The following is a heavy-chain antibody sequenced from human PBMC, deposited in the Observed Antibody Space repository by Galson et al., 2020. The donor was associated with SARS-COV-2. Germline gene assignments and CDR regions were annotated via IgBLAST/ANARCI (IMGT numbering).Heavy chain of an antibody. CDR2: INPSGGST. CDR1: GYTFTSYY. CDR3: ARAHTGVRYFDWLSHSYYYYGMDV. Sequence: ASVKVSCKASGYTFTSYYMHWVRQAPGQGLEWMGIINPSGGSTSYAQKFQGRVTMTRDTSTSTVYMELSSLRSEDTAVYYCARAHTGVRYFDWLSHSYYYYGMDVWGQGTTVTVSS. D-gene: IGHD3-9*01. J-gene: IGHJ6*02. V-gene: IGHV1-46*01.